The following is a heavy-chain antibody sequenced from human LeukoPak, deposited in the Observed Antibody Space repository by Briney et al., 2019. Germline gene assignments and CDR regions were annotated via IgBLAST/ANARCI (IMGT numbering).Heavy chain of an antibody. CDR2: IYYSGST. CDR3: ARSGSGPIDY. D-gene: IGHD3-10*01. CDR1: GGSISSSSYY. V-gene: IGHV4-39*07. Sequence: TSETLSLTCTVSGGSISSSSYYWGWIRQPPGKGLEWIGSIYYSGSTYYNPSLKSRVTISVDTSKNQFSLKLSSVTAADTAVYYCARSGSGPIDYWGQGTLVTVSS. J-gene: IGHJ4*02.